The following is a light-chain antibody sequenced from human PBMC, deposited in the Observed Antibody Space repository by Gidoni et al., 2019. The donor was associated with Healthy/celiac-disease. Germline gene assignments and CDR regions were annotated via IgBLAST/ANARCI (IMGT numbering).Light chain of an antibody. J-gene: IGLJ2*01. CDR2: QDS. CDR1: TLGDKY. V-gene: IGLV3-1*01. CDR3: QAWDSSTVV. Sequence: SYELTQPPSVSVSPGQTASITCSGYTLGDKYACWDQQKPGKSPVLVIYQDSKRPSGIPERFSGSNSGNTATLTISGTQAMDEADYYCQAWDSSTVVFGGGTKLTVL.